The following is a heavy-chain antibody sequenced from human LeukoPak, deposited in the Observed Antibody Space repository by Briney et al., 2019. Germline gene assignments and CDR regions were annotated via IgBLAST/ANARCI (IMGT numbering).Heavy chain of an antibody. CDR3: ARTKPLDPFDF. CDR2: IYYSGNT. Sequence: PSEALSLTCTVSGGSISSYYWSWIRHPPGKGLEWIGYIYYSGNTYYNPSLKSQVTISVDTSKNQFSLKVNSVTAADTAVYYCARTKPLDPFDFWGQGTLVTVSS. J-gene: IGHJ3*01. V-gene: IGHV4-59*01. CDR1: GGSISSYY.